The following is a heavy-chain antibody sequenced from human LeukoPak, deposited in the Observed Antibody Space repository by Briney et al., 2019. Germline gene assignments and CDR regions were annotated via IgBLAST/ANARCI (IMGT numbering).Heavy chain of an antibody. CDR1: GGSISSYY. CDR3: ARYTEGIVVVPAAISEGYFDY. CDR2: IYTSGST. J-gene: IGHJ4*02. Sequence: SETLSLTCTVSGGSISSYYWSWIRQPAGKGLEWIGRIYTSGSTNYNPSLKSRVTMSVDTSKNQFSLKLSSVTAADTAVYYCARYTEGIVVVPAAISEGYFDYWGQGTLVTVSS. D-gene: IGHD2-2*01. V-gene: IGHV4-4*07.